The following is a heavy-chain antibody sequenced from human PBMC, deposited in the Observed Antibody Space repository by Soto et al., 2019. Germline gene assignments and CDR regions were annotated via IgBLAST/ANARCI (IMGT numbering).Heavy chain of an antibody. D-gene: IGHD6-19*01. CDR3: AKEGTSGLYYFDY. V-gene: IGHV3-48*01. Sequence: GGSLRLSCAASGFTFSTYNMHWVRQAPGKGLEWVSYITGSSNSPYYADSVKGRFTISRDNSKNSLYLQMNSLRAGDSAKYYCAKEGTSGLYYFDYWGPGTLVTVSS. CDR1: GFTFSTYN. J-gene: IGHJ4*02. CDR2: ITGSSNSP.